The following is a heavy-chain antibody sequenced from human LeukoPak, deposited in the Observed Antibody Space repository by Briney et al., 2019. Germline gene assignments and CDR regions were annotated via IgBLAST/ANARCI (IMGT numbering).Heavy chain of an antibody. CDR3: AKGLDYYDSSGYYGDY. J-gene: IGHJ4*02. CDR1: GGSISSSSYY. V-gene: IGHV4-39*01. D-gene: IGHD3-22*01. Sequence: SETLSLTCTVSGGSISSSSYYWGWIRQPPGKGLEWIGSIYYSGSTYYNPSLKSRVTISVDTSKNQFSLKLSSVTAADTAVYYCAKGLDYYDSSGYYGDYWGQGTLVTVSS. CDR2: IYYSGST.